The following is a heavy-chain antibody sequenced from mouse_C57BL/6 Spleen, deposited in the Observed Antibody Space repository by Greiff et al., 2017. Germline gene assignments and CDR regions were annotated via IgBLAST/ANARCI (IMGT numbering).Heavy chain of an antibody. J-gene: IGHJ2*01. CDR3: ASDYYGSSYFDY. CDR1: GYAFSSSW. V-gene: IGHV1-82*01. CDR2: IYPGDGDT. D-gene: IGHD1-1*01. Sequence: QVQLKESGPELVKPGASVKISCKASGYAFSSSWMNWVKQRPGKGLEWIGRIYPGDGDTNYNGKFKGKATLTADKSSSTAYMQLSSLTSEDSAVXFCASDYYGSSYFDYWGQGTTLTVSS.